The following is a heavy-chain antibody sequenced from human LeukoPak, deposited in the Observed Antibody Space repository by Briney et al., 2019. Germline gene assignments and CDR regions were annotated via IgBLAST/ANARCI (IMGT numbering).Heavy chain of an antibody. V-gene: IGHV3-33*01. CDR2: IWYDGTSK. J-gene: IGHJ4*02. Sequence: GRSLRLSCAASGFTFSTYGMHWVRQAPGKGLEWVALIWYDGTSKHYGDSVKGRFTISRDNSNNTLYLQMNSLRAEDTAVYYCARDANYYFDYWGQGTLVIVSS. CDR3: ARDANYYFDY. CDR1: GFTFSTYG.